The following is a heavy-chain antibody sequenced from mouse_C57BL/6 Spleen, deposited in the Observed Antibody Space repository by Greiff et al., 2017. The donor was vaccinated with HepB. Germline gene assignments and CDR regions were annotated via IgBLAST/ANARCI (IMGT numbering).Heavy chain of an antibody. D-gene: IGHD2-1*01. CDR2: IYPGDGDT. CDR1: GYAFSSYW. V-gene: IGHV1-80*01. CDR3: ARSGGNYPYWYFDV. Sequence: VQLQQSGAELVKPGASVKISCKASGYAFSSYWMNWVKQRPGKGLEWIGQIYPGDGDTNYNGKFKGKATLTADKYSSTAYMQLSSLTSEDSAVCFCARSGGNYPYWYFDVWGTGTTVTVSS. J-gene: IGHJ1*03.